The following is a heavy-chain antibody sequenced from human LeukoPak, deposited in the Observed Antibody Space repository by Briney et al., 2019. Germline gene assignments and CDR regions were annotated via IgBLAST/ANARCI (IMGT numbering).Heavy chain of an antibody. V-gene: IGHV4-39*01. CDR2: IYYSGST. CDR3: ASQFGVIIKSLFDF. CDR1: GGSISSSNYY. J-gene: IGHJ4*02. D-gene: IGHD3-3*01. Sequence: PSETLSLTCTVSGGSISSSNYYWGWIRQPPGKGLEWIGSIYYSGSTYYNPYLKSRVTISVDTSKNQFSLKLSSVTAADTSVYYCASQFGVIIKSLFDFWGQGTLVTVSS.